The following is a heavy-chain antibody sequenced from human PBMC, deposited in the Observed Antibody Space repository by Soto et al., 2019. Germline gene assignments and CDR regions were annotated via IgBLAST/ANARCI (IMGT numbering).Heavy chain of an antibody. Sequence: GGSLRLSCAASGFTFSSYWMHWVRQAPGKGLVWVSRINSDGSSTSYADSVKGRFTISRDNAKNTLYLQMNSLRAEDTAVYYCASGRITIFGVVYYYYMDGRGKGTTVTVSS. V-gene: IGHV3-74*01. D-gene: IGHD3-3*01. J-gene: IGHJ6*03. CDR3: ASGRITIFGVVYYYYMDG. CDR1: GFTFSSYW. CDR2: INSDGSST.